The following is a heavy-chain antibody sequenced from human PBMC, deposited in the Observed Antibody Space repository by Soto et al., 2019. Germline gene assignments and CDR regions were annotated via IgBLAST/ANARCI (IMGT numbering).Heavy chain of an antibody. Sequence: PSETLSLTCTVSGGSISSGDYYWSWIRQPPGKGLEWIGYIYYSGSTYYNPSLKSRVTISVDTSKNQFSLKLSSVTAADTAVYYCATVHNTSRSFDYWGQGTLVTVSS. CDR3: ATVHNTSRSFDY. V-gene: IGHV4-30-4*01. CDR1: GGSISSGDYY. J-gene: IGHJ4*02. D-gene: IGHD1-20*01. CDR2: IYYSGST.